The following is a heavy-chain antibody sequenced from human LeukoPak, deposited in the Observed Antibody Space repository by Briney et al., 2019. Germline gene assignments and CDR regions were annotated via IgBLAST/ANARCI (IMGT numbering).Heavy chain of an antibody. CDR3: ARRDYGGHAAYFDY. CDR1: GYTFTNNW. J-gene: IGHJ4*02. D-gene: IGHD4-23*01. V-gene: IGHV5-51*01. CDR2: IFPRDSDT. Sequence: GESLKISCKGSGYTFTNNWIGWVRQMPGKGLEWMGIIFPRDSDTVYSPSFQGQATMSVDESISTAYLQWSSLKASDTAIYYCARRDYGGHAAYFDYWGQGTLVTVSS.